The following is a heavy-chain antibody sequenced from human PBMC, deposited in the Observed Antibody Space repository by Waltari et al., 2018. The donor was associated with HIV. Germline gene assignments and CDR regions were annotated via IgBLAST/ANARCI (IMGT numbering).Heavy chain of an antibody. V-gene: IGHV3-23*01. CDR2: IRGSGGST. D-gene: IGHD3-3*01. CDR3: AKDPDPYYDFWSGYFPGYFDY. Sequence: EVQLLESGGGLVQPGGSLRLSCVASGFTFSSYAMNWVRQAPGKGVEGVSAIRGSGGSTYYADSVKGRFTISRDNSKNTLYLQMNSLRAEDTAVFYCAKDPDPYYDFWSGYFPGYFDYWGQGTPVTVSS. CDR1: GFTFSSYA. J-gene: IGHJ4*02.